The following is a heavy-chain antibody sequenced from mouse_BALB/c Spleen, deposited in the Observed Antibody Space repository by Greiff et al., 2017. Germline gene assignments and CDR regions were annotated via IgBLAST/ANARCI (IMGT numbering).Heavy chain of an antibody. Sequence: DVMLVESGPSLVKPSQTLSLTCSVTGDSITSGYWNWIRKFPGNKLEYMGYISYSGSTYYNPSLKSRISITRDTSKNQYYLQLNSVTTEDTATYYCARYNYGSSYYYTMDYWGQGTSVTVSS. CDR1: GDSITSGY. CDR3: ARYNYGSSYYYTMDY. V-gene: IGHV3-8*02. D-gene: IGHD1-1*01. J-gene: IGHJ4*01. CDR2: ISYSGST.